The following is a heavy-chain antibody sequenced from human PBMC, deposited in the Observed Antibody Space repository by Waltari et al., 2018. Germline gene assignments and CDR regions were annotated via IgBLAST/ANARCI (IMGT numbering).Heavy chain of an antibody. J-gene: IGHJ4*02. D-gene: IGHD3-22*01. Sequence: EVQLVESGGGLIQPGGSLRLSCAASGFTVSSNYMSWVRQAPGKGLEWVSVIYSGGSTYYADSVKGRFTISRDNSKNTLYLQMNSLRAEDTAVYYCARDISDYDSSGYFDYWGQGTLVTVSS. CDR3: ARDISDYDSSGYFDY. V-gene: IGHV3-53*01. CDR2: IYSGGST. CDR1: GFTVSSNY.